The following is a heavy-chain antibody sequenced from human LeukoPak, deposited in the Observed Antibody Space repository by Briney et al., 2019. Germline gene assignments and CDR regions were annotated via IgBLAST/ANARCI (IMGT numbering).Heavy chain of an antibody. D-gene: IGHD6-13*01. V-gene: IGHV3-23*01. CDR3: AKDAAGPEY. Sequence: GGSLRLSCAASGFTFDNYSMTWVRQAPGKGLFWVSGISAGGGSTYYADSVKGRFTISRDNSRNTLYLQMSSLRAEDTAVYYCAKDAAGPEYWGQGTLVTVSS. J-gene: IGHJ4*02. CDR1: GFTFDNYS. CDR2: ISAGGGST.